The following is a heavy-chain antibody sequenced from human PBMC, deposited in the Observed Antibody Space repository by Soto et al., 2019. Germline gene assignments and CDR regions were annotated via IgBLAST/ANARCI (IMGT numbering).Heavy chain of an antibody. CDR2: IYYSGST. V-gene: IGHV4-31*03. CDR3: ARGRGSKGWYYYYYMDV. D-gene: IGHD4-4*01. J-gene: IGHJ6*03. CDR1: GGSISSGGYY. Sequence: QVQLQESGPGLVKPSLTLSLTCTVSGGSISSGGYYWSWIRQHPGKGLEWIGYIYYSGSTYYNPSLKSRVTISVDTSKNQFSLKLSSVTAADTAVYYCARGRGSKGWYYYYYMDVWGKGTTVTVSS.